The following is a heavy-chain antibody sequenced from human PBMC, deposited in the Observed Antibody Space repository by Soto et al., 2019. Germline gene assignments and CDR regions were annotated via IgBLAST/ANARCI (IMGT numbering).Heavy chain of an antibody. Sequence: GGSLRLSCAASGFTFSDYAMSWVRQAPGKGLEWISGIRPRGIETYYADSVKGRFTISRDDSKSTLLLQMNSLRVEDSAIYYCAKDHSNWGWGPWGPGTLVTVSS. V-gene: IGHV3-23*01. CDR3: AKDHSNWGWGP. J-gene: IGHJ5*02. CDR1: GFTFSDYA. D-gene: IGHD4-4*01. CDR2: IRPRGIET.